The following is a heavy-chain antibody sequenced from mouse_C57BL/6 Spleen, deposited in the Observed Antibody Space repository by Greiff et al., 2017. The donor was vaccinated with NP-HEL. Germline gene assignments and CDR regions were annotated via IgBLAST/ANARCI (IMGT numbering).Heavy chain of an antibody. V-gene: IGHV8-12*01. CDR1: GFSLSTSGMG. J-gene: IGHJ4*01. CDR3: ARSARKPDIYDDYGDYAMDY. D-gene: IGHD2-4*01. CDR2: IYWDDDK. Sequence: QVTLKVSGPGILQSSQTLSLTCSFSGFSLSTSGMGLSWIRQPSGKGLEWLAHIYWDDDKCYNPSLKRRPTISKDTSSNQVFLKITSVDTADTATYYCARSARKPDIYDDYGDYAMDYWGQGTSATVSS.